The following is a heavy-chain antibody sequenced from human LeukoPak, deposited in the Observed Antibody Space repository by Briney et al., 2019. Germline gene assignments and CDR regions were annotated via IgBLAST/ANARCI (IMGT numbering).Heavy chain of an antibody. CDR3: ARRIAFDAFDI. CDR1: GYTSTSYD. CDR2: MNPNSGNT. D-gene: IGHD3-3*02. J-gene: IGHJ3*02. V-gene: IGHV1-8*01. Sequence: ASVKVSCKASGYTSTSYDINWVRQATGQGLEWMGWMNPNSGNTGYAQKYQGRVTMTRNTSISTAYMELSSLRSEDTVVYYCARRIAFDAFDIWGQGTMVTVSS.